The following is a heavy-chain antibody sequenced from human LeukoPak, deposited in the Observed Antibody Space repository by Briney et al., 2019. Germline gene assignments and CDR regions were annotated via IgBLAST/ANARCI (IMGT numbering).Heavy chain of an antibody. CDR1: GYTFTSYG. Sequence: ASVKVSCKASGYTFTSYGISWVRQAPGQGLEWMGWISAYNGNTNYAQKLQGRVTMTTDTSTSTAYMELRSLRSDDTAVYYCARDRLRGEMATRDYFDYWGQGTLVTVSS. CDR2: ISAYNGNT. D-gene: IGHD5-24*01. J-gene: IGHJ4*02. V-gene: IGHV1-18*01. CDR3: ARDRLRGEMATRDYFDY.